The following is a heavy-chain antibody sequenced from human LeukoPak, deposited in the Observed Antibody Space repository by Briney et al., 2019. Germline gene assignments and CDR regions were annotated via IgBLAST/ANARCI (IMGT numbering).Heavy chain of an antibody. CDR1: GFTFDDYT. J-gene: IGHJ6*03. Sequence: GGSLRLSCAASGFTFDDYTMHWVRQAPGKGLEWVSLISWDGGSTYYADSVKGRFTISRDNSKNSLYLQMNSLRTEDTALYYCAKAYGSGSYYRKGYYYYYYMDVWGKGTTVTVSS. D-gene: IGHD3-10*01. CDR2: ISWDGGST. CDR3: AKAYGSGSYYRKGYYYYYYMDV. V-gene: IGHV3-43*01.